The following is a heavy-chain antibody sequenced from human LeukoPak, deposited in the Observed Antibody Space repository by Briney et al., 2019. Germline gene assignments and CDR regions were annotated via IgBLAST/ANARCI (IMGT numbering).Heavy chain of an antibody. CDR1: GGTFISYA. CDR2: IIPIFGTA. V-gene: IGHV1-69*05. CDR3: ARDRVLWFGEPNDAFDI. Sequence: ASVKVSCKASGGTFISYAISWVRQAPGQGLEWMGGIIPIFGTANYAQKFQGRVTITTDESTSTAYMELSSLRSEDTAVSYCARDRVLWFGEPNDAFDIWGQGTMVSVSS. D-gene: IGHD3-10*01. J-gene: IGHJ3*02.